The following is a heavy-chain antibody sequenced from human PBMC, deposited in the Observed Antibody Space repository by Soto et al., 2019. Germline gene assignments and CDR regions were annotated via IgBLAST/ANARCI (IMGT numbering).Heavy chain of an antibody. J-gene: IGHJ5*02. Sequence: SETLSLTCSVSGDYIHVGGYYWTWIRQRPGKGLEWVGYIYYTGKTYYNPSLESRLTMSVDRSKNQFSLRLTSVTAADTAVYFCGRNLTSNANCIDPWGQGTLVTVSS. CDR2: IYYTGKT. D-gene: IGHD2-2*01. CDR3: GRNLTSNANCIDP. CDR1: GDYIHVGGYY. V-gene: IGHV4-30-4*01.